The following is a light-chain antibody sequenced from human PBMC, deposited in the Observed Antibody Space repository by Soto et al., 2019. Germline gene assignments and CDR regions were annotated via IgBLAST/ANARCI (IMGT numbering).Light chain of an antibody. V-gene: IGKV1-39*01. CDR3: QQSYSIPFT. Sequence: DIQMTQSPSSLSASVGDRVTITCRASQSVSSYASWYQQKPGKAPKLLIYDASILQSGVPSSFSGSGSWTDFTLTINSLQPDDSATYYCQQSYSIPFTFGPGTKVDIK. J-gene: IGKJ3*01. CDR1: QSVSSY. CDR2: DAS.